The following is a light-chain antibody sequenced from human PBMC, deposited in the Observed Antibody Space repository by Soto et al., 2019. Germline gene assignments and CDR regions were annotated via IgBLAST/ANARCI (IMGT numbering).Light chain of an antibody. J-gene: IGKJ2*01. Sequence: DIQMTQSPSSLSASVGERATITCRASQSISSYLNWYQQKPGKAPKQLIYGASSLQSGVSSSFRGRGTETDFTLTISSLQPEDFATYYCQQSYSTPYTFGQGTKLEIK. CDR2: GAS. CDR1: QSISSY. V-gene: IGKV1-39*01. CDR3: QQSYSTPYT.